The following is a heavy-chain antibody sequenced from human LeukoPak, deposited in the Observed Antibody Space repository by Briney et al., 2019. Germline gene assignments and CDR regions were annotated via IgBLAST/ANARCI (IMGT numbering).Heavy chain of an antibody. D-gene: IGHD5-24*01. CDR3: ARGWADIDAFDI. CDR2: IYHSGTT. Sequence: SGTLSLTCAVSGDSTSSSNWWSWVRQPPGKGLEWIGEIYHSGTTNYNPSLKSRVTISVDTSKNQFSLKLSSVTAADTAVYYCARGWADIDAFDIWGQGTMVTVSS. J-gene: IGHJ3*02. CDR1: GDSTSSSNW. V-gene: IGHV4-4*02.